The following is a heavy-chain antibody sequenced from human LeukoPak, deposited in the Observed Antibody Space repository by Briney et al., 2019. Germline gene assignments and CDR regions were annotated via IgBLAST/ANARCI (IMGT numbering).Heavy chain of an antibody. CDR3: TTGKDFYNYYFYYYMDV. CDR1: GFTFINAW. V-gene: IGHV3-15*01. J-gene: IGHJ6*03. D-gene: IGHD1-1*01. CDR2: IKSITDGGTT. Sequence: PGGSLRLSCAASGFTFINAWMTWVRQAPGKGLEWVGHIKSITDGGTTDLAAPVKGRFTISRDDLKNTLYLQMNSLKTEDTAVYFCTTGKDFYNYYFYYYMDVWGKGTTVTVSS.